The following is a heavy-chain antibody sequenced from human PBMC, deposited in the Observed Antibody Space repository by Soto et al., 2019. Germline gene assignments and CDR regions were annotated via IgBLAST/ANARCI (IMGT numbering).Heavy chain of an antibody. CDR2: IIPILDVA. V-gene: IGHV1-69*02. CDR3: AQMWFGELWHGMDV. CDR1: GGDFLSYT. D-gene: IGHD3-10*01. Sequence: QLVQSGAEVKRPGSSVKVSCKASGGDFLSYTISWVRQVPGQGPEWMGTIIPILDVAKNAQKFQGRVAITAEKATSTVYMELRSLRSDATAVYYCAQMWFGELWHGMDVWGQGTTITVSS. J-gene: IGHJ6*02.